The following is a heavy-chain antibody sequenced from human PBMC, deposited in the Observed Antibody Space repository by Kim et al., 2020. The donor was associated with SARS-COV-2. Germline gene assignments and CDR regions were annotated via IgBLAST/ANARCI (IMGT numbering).Heavy chain of an antibody. D-gene: IGHD2-15*01. CDR2: P. J-gene: IGHJ4*02. Sequence: PTYAQGFTGRFVFSLDTSVSTAYLQISSLKAEDTAVYYCARSGVVVAAAYWGQGTLVTVSS. V-gene: IGHV7-4-1*02. CDR3: ARSGVVVAAAY.